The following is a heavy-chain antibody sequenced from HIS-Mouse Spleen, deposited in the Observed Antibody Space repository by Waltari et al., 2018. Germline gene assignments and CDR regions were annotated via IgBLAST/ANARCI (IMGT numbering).Heavy chain of an antibody. Sequence: QVQLVESGGGLVRPGRSLRLPCAASAFTFISYAMHWVRQAPGKGLEWVAVISYDGSNKYYADSVKGRFTISRDNSKNTLYLQMNSLRAEDTAVYYCAKRTGDFDYWGQGTLVTVSS. J-gene: IGHJ4*02. CDR2: ISYDGSNK. CDR1: AFTFISYA. V-gene: IGHV3-30*18. CDR3: AKRTGDFDY. D-gene: IGHD7-27*01.